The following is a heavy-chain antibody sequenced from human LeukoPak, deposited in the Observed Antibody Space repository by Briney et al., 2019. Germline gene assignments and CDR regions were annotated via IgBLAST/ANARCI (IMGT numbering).Heavy chain of an antibody. CDR3: ARDSSSSFDY. Sequence: SETLSLTCAVYGGSFSGYYWSWIRQPPGKGLEWIGEINHSGSTNYNPSLKSRVTISVDTSKNQFSLKLSSVTAADTAVYYCARDSSSSFDYWGQGTLVTVSS. CDR1: GGSFSGYY. D-gene: IGHD6-6*01. V-gene: IGHV4-34*01. CDR2: INHSGST. J-gene: IGHJ4*02.